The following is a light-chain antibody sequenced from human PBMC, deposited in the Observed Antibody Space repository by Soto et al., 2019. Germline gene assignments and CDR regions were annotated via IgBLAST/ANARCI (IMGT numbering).Light chain of an antibody. V-gene: IGKV1-9*01. CDR3: QHLNGYPRT. CDR2: SAS. Sequence: DIHLTQSPSFLSASVGDRVTITCRASQGISSYLAWYQQQPGKAPKLLIYSASTLQGGVPSRFSGSGSGTDFSLTISSLQPEDFATYYCQHLNGYPRTFGQGTKVEI. CDR1: QGISSY. J-gene: IGKJ1*01.